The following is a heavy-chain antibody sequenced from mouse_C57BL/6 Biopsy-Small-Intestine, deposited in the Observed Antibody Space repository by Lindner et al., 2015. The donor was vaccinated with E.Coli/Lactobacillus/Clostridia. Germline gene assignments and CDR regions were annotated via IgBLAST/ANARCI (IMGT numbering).Heavy chain of an antibody. D-gene: IGHD2-3*01. J-gene: IGHJ4*01. Sequence: VQLQESGAELVKPGASVKLSCKASGYTFTSYWMHWVKQRPGQGLEWIGMIHPNSGSTNYNEKFKSKATLTVDKSSSTAYMQLSSLTSEDSAVYYCAREGYYKYYSMDYWGQGTSVTVSS. CDR1: GYTFTSYW. V-gene: IGHV1-64*01. CDR2: IHPNSGST. CDR3: AREGYYKYYSMDY.